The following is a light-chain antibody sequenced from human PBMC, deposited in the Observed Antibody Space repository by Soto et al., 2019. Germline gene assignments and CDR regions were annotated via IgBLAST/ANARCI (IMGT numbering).Light chain of an antibody. CDR3: CSYTTSNTRQIV. V-gene: IGLV2-14*01. J-gene: IGLJ1*01. CDR2: DVS. Sequence: QSALTQPASVSGSPGQSIAISCTGTSSDVVGYNYVSWYQQHPGKAPKFMIYDVSNRPSGVSNRFSGSKSGNTAPLTISGLQAEDEADYYCCSYTTSNTRQIVFVTGTKVTVL. CDR1: SSDVVGYNY.